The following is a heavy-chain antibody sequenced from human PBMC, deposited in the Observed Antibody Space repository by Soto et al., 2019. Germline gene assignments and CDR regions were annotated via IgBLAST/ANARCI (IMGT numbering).Heavy chain of an antibody. D-gene: IGHD1-1*01. CDR3: AKDRSTTGTTVRFDP. J-gene: IGHJ5*02. V-gene: IGHV3-23*01. Sequence: GGSLRLSCAASGFTFSSYAMSWVRQAPGKGLEWVSSISGSGDSTYYADSVKGRFAISRDNSKNTLYLQMNSLRAEDTAIYYCAKDRSTTGTTVRFDPWGQGTLVTVSS. CDR1: GFTFSSYA. CDR2: ISGSGDST.